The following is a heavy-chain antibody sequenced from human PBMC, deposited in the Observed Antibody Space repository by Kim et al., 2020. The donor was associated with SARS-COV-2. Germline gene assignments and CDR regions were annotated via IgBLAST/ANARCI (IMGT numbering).Heavy chain of an antibody. Sequence: ASVKVSCKASGYTFSSYAMNWVRQAPGQGLEWMGWISANTGNPTYAQGFTGRFVFSLDTPVSTAYLQISSLKAEDTAVYYCPRELNEPYWGQGTLVTVSS. D-gene: IGHD1-1*01. CDR2: ISANTGNP. V-gene: IGHV7-4-1*02. J-gene: IGHJ4*02. CDR1: GYTFSSYA. CDR3: PRELNEPY.